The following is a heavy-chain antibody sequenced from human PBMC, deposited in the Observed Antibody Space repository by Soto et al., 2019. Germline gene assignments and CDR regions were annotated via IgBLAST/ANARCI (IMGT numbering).Heavy chain of an antibody. J-gene: IGHJ4*02. D-gene: IGHD3-16*01. CDR3: ANGGTERG. V-gene: IGHV3-23*01. Sequence: EVHLLESGGGLVQPGVSLRLSCAASGFTVGSYAMSWVRQSPGKGLEWVSAITAHAGTTYYADSVKGRFTVSRDNSGTTLYLQMTSLRIEDMAIYYGANGGTERGWGQGNLVTFAS. CDR2: ITAHAGTT. CDR1: GFTVGSYA.